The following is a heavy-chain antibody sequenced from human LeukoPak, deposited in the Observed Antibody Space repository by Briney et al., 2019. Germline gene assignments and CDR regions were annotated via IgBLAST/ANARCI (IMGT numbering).Heavy chain of an antibody. Sequence: SETLSLTCTVSGGSISSSSYYWGWIRQPPGKGLEWIGSIYYSGSTYYNPSLKSRVTISVDTSKNQFSLKLSSVTAADTAVYYCAREWLGLGYWGQGTLVTVSS. CDR3: AREWLGLGY. V-gene: IGHV4-39*02. D-gene: IGHD3-22*01. CDR1: GGSISSSSYY. CDR2: IYYSGST. J-gene: IGHJ4*02.